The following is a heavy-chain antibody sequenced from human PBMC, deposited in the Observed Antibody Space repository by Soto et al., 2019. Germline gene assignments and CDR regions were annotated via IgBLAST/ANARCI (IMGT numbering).Heavy chain of an antibody. Sequence: ASVKVSCKASGYTFTSYAMHWVRQAPGQRLEWMGWINAGNGNTKYSQKFQGRVTITRDTSASTAYMELSSLRSEDTAVYYCARGSDRRDIVVVPAANDAFDIWGKGAMVTVSS. D-gene: IGHD2-2*01. CDR1: GYTFTSYA. V-gene: IGHV1-3*01. CDR3: ARGSDRRDIVVVPAANDAFDI. J-gene: IGHJ3*02. CDR2: INAGNGNT.